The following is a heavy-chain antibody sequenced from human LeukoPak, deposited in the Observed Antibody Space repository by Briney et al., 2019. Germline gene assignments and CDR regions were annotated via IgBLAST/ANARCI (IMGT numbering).Heavy chain of an antibody. D-gene: IGHD3-16*01. Sequence: GGSLRLSCAASGFTFISHSMNRVRQAPGKGLEWVSSISGGSSYKYHADSVKGRFTISRDNAKNSLYLQMSSLRAEDTAVYYCARDKAYYDYVWGSYYDAFDIWGQGTMVTVSS. CDR3: ARDKAYYDYVWGSYYDAFDI. J-gene: IGHJ3*02. CDR2: ISGGSSYK. CDR1: GFTFISHS. V-gene: IGHV3-21*01.